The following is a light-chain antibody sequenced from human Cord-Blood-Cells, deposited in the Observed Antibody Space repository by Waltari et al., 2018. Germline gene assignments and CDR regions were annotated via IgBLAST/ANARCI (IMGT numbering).Light chain of an antibody. CDR2: DNK. V-gene: IGLV1-51*01. Sequence: QSVLTQPPSVSAAPGQKVTISCSGSSSNIGNNYVSCYQQLPGTAPKLLIYDNKKRPSGLPDRFSGAKSGTSATLGITGLQTGDEADYYCGTWDSSLSAGVFGGGTKLTVL. J-gene: IGLJ3*02. CDR1: SSNIGNNY. CDR3: GTWDSSLSAGV.